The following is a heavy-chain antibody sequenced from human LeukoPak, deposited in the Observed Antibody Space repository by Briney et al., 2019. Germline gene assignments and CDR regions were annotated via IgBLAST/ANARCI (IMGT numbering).Heavy chain of an antibody. CDR1: GGTFSSYA. V-gene: IGHV1-69*06. J-gene: IGHJ5*02. Sequence: SVKVSCKASGGTFSSYAISWVRQAPGQGLEWMGRIIPIFGTANYAQKFQGRVTITADKSTSTAYMELSSRRSEDTAVYYCARGRGQPIAVAGNWFDPWGQGTLVTVSS. CDR2: IIPIFGTA. D-gene: IGHD6-19*01. CDR3: ARGRGQPIAVAGNWFDP.